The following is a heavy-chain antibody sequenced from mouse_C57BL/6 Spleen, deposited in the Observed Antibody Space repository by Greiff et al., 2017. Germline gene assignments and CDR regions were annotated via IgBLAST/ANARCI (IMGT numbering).Heavy chain of an antibody. J-gene: IGHJ4*01. CDR2: IGGGGST. V-gene: IGHV2-9*01. D-gene: IGHD1-1*01. Sequence: VQGVESVPGLVAPSPSLSISCTVSGFSLPSYGVDWVRQPPGMGLDWLGVIGGGGSTNDNSALMSSLSIRKDNTKSQVFLTMNSLQTDDTAMYYCAKHFGSYAMDDWGQGTSVTVSS. CDR3: AKHFGSYAMDD. CDR1: GFSLPSYG.